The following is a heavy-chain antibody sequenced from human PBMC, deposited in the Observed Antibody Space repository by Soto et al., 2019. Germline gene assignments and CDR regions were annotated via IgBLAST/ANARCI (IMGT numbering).Heavy chain of an antibody. Sequence: QVQLVQSGAEVKESGASVKVSCKASGYTFTGYYIHWVRQAPGQGFEWVGEIGPKSGATRYAQKFQGRVTMTKDTSITTVYMELSNLSPYDTAVYYCGRGRSGEIVVFYWGQGTLVTVHS. CDR1: GYTFTGYY. J-gene: IGHJ4*02. CDR3: GRGRSGEIVVFY. D-gene: IGHD5-12*01. CDR2: IGPKSGAT. V-gene: IGHV1-2*02.